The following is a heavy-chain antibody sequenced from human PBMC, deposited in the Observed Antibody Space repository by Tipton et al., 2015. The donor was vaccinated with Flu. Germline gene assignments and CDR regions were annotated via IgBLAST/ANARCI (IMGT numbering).Heavy chain of an antibody. J-gene: IGHJ3*02. CDR3: ARWAFEFAFDI. D-gene: IGHD3-16*01. CDR1: GFTFSSYG. Sequence: RSLRLSCAASGFTFSSYGMHWVRQAPGKGLEWVAVIWYDGSNKYYADSVKGRFTISRDNSKNTLYLQMNSLRAEDTAVYYCARWAFEFAFDIWGQGTMVTVSS. V-gene: IGHV3-33*01. CDR2: IWYDGSNK.